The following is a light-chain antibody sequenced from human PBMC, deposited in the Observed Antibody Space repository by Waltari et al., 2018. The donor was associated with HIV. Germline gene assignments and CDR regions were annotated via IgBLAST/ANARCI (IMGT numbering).Light chain of an antibody. V-gene: IGKV2-30*01. J-gene: IGKJ2*01. Sequence: DVVMTQSPLSLPVTLGQPASISCSSSQSLSYSDGNTYLSWFQQRPGQSPRRLIYKVSNRDSGVPDRFSGSGSGTDFTLKISRVEAEDVGVYYCMQGTHWPRYTFGQGTKLEIK. CDR3: MQGTHWPRYT. CDR1: QSLSYSDGNTY. CDR2: KVS.